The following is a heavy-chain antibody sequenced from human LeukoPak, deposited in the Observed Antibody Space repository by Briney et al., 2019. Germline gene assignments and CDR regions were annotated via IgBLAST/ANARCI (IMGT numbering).Heavy chain of an antibody. CDR2: IIPIFGTA. V-gene: IGHV1-69*13. Sequence: AASVKVSCKASGCTFSSYAISWVRQAPGQGLEWMGGIIPIFGTANYAQKFQGRVTITADESTSTAYMELSSLRSEDTAVYYCARAFEYQQTLYNWFDPWGQGTLVTVSS. D-gene: IGHD2-2*01. CDR3: ARAFEYQQTLYNWFDP. J-gene: IGHJ5*02. CDR1: GCTFSSYA.